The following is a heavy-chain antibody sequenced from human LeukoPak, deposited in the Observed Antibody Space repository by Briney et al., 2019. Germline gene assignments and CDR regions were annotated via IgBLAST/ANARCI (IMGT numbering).Heavy chain of an antibody. CDR2: INPSGGST. CDR3: AFMVRGVASFGY. V-gene: IGHV1-46*01. J-gene: IGHJ4*02. Sequence: ASVKVSCKASGYTFTSYYMHWVRQAPGQGLEWMGIINPSGGSTSYAQKFQGRVTMTRDTSTSTVYMELSSLRSEDTAVYYCAFMVRGVASFGYWGQGTLVTVSS. D-gene: IGHD3-10*01. CDR1: GYTFTSYY.